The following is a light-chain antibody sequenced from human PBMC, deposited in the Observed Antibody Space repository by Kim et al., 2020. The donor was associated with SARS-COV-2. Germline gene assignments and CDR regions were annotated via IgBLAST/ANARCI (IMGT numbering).Light chain of an antibody. V-gene: IGKV3-15*01. CDR1: QSVSSN. J-gene: IGKJ1*01. CDR2: GAS. CDR3: QQYNNWPQT. Sequence: ASPGERATLSCRASQSVSSNLAWYQQRPGQAPRLVIYGASTRATGIPARFSGSGSGTEFTLTISSLQSEDFAVYYCQQYNNWPQTFGQGTKVDIK.